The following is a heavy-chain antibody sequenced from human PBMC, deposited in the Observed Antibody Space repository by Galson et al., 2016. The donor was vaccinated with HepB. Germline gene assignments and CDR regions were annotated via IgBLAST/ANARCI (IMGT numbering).Heavy chain of an antibody. Sequence: SETLSLTCGVSGGSISSSHWWSWVRQPPGGGLEWNGDAYHNGGTHYNPSLKGQVSISVDKSKSHFSLRVTSVTGADTALYYWARRGAGSRGWFGPWGQGTLVAVSS. CDR2: AYHNGGT. V-gene: IGHV4-4*02. J-gene: IGHJ5*02. CDR1: GGSISSSHW. CDR3: ARRGAGSRGWFGP. D-gene: IGHD3-10*01.